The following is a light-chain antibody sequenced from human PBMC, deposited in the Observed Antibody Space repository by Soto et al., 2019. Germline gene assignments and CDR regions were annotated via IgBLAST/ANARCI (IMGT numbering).Light chain of an antibody. CDR3: QQYGRSPWM. CDR1: QSVSSSY. J-gene: IGKJ1*01. V-gene: IGKV3-20*01. Sequence: EIVLTQSPGTLSLSPGERATLSCRASQSVSSSYLAWYQQKPGHAPRPLIYGASSRAIGIPDRFSGSGSGTDFTLTISRLEPEDFAVYYCQQYGRSPWMFGQGTKVDI. CDR2: GAS.